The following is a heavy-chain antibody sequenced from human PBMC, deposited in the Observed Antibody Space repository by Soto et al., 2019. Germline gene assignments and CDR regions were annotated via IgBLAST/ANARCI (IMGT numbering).Heavy chain of an antibody. CDR2: IYASGST. J-gene: IGHJ4*02. V-gene: IGHV4-4*07. CDR1: GDSISGHY. CDR3: VRSGYSSGWYTAFDS. Sequence: SETLSLTCTVSGDSISGHYWSWVRQPAGKGLEWIGRIYASGSTISNRSLRSRVALSVDTSKNQFSLNLNSVTAADTAMYYCVRSGYSSGWYTAFDSWSQGTLFTVS. D-gene: IGHD6-19*01.